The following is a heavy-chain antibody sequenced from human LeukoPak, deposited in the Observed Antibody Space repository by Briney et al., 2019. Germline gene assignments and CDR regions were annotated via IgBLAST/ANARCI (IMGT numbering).Heavy chain of an antibody. CDR1: GFTFSSYA. D-gene: IGHD4-17*01. CDR2: ISYDGSNK. CDR3: AREYGDGFDY. V-gene: IGHV3-30*04. Sequence: GGSLRLSCAASGFTFSSYAMHWVRQAPGKGLEWVAVISYDGSNKYYADSVKSRFTISRDNSKNTLYLQMNSLRAEDTAVYYCAREYGDGFDYWGQGTLVTVSS. J-gene: IGHJ4*02.